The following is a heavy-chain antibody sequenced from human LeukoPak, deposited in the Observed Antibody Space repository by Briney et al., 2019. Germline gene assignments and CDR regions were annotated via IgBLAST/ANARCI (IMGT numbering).Heavy chain of an antibody. CDR2: VYRSGST. V-gene: IGHV4-4*02. D-gene: IGHD5-12*01. CDR1: GGSISSSNW. J-gene: IGHJ4*02. Sequence: SETLSLTCAVSGGSISSSNWWSWVRQPPGKGLEWIGEVYRSGSTNYNPSLKSRVTISVDKSKNQFSLKLSSVTAADTAMYYCARYRGASGYHFDYWGQGTLVTVSS. CDR3: ARYRGASGYHFDY.